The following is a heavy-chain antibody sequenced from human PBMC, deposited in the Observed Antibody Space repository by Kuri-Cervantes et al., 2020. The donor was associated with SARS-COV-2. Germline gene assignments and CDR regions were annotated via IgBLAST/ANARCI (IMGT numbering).Heavy chain of an antibody. J-gene: IGHJ1*01. CDR1: GGSISSSSYY. CDR3: ARDKRPFRGCSSTSCQNRGSAEYFQH. CDR2: ISYDGSNK. D-gene: IGHD2-2*01. Sequence: LSLTCTVSGGSISSSSYYWGWVRQAPGKGLEWVAVISYDGSNKYYADSVKGRFTISRDNSKNTLYLQMNSLRAEDTAVYYCARDKRPFRGCSSTSCQNRGSAEYFQHWGQGTLVTVSS. V-gene: IGHV3-30*03.